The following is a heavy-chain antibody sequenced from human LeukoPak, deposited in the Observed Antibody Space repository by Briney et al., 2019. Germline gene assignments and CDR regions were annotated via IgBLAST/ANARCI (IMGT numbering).Heavy chain of an antibody. V-gene: IGHV3-48*03. Sequence: GGSLRVSCVASGFTFGSFTMNWVRQALGKGLEWVSYISGSATTVYYTDSVKAQYTNARDNAKKSQYKKMSSLRIEDTAVYYCARDGNDYGDLSFPWYFDLWGRGTLVTVSS. J-gene: IGHJ2*01. D-gene: IGHD4-17*01. CDR2: ISGSATTV. CDR1: GFTFGSFT. CDR3: ARDGNDYGDLSFPWYFDL.